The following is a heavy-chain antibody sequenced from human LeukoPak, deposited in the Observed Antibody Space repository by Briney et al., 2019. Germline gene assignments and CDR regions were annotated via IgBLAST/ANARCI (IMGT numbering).Heavy chain of an antibody. D-gene: IGHD6-13*01. Sequence: SETLSPTCAVYGGSFSGYYWSWIRQPPGKGLEWIGEINHSGSTNYNPSLKSRVTISVDTSKNQFSLKLSSVTAADTAVYYCARHVIGSRDDAFDIWGQGTMVTVSS. V-gene: IGHV4-34*01. J-gene: IGHJ3*02. CDR3: ARHVIGSRDDAFDI. CDR1: GGSFSGYY. CDR2: INHSGST.